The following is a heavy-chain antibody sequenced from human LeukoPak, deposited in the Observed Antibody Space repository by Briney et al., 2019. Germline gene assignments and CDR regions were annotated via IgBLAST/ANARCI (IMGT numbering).Heavy chain of an antibody. CDR2: IYYSGST. CDR3: ARNWNYGTPQYYFDY. V-gene: IGHV4-59*01. CDR1: GGSISPYY. J-gene: IGHJ4*02. D-gene: IGHD1-7*01. Sequence: KPSETLSLTCTVSGGSISPYYWSWTRQPPGKGLEWMGYIYYSGSTKYNPSLKSRVTISVDTSKNQFSLKLSSVTAADTAVYYCARNWNYGTPQYYFDYWGQGTLVTVSS.